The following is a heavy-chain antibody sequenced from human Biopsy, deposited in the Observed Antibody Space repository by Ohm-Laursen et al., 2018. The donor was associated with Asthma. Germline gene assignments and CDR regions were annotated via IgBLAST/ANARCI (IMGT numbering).Heavy chain of an antibody. Sequence: SLRLSCAASGFTFSSYGMHWVRQAPGRGLEWVAVIWYDGSNKYYADSVKGRFTISRDNSKNTLYLQMNSLRAEDTAVYYCARKARHGDYDFDYWGQGTLVTVSS. D-gene: IGHD4-17*01. CDR1: GFTFSSYG. V-gene: IGHV3-33*01. J-gene: IGHJ4*02. CDR2: IWYDGSNK. CDR3: ARKARHGDYDFDY.